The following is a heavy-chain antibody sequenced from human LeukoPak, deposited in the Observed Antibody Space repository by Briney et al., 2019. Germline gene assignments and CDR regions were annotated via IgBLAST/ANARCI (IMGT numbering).Heavy chain of an antibody. CDR3: ARYGRSGTYSHGFDI. D-gene: IGHD3-10*01. J-gene: IGHJ3*02. Sequence: GEPLKISSQGPEAPFSSHWIGWVRRKPGKGLGWMGIIYPGDSDTRYSPSFEGRATISVDKSINTAYLQWSSLKASDTAMYYCARYGRSGTYSHGFDIWGQGTRVTVS. V-gene: IGHV5-51*01. CDR2: IYPGDSDT. CDR1: EAPFSSHW.